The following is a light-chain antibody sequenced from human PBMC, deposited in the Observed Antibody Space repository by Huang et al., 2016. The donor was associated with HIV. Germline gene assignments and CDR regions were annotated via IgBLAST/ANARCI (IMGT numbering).Light chain of an antibody. CDR3: QQYNDWPRT. CDR1: QGVSNN. V-gene: IGKV3-15*01. CDR2: AAS. Sequence: EMVLTQSPDTLSVSPGERATLSCRASQGVSNNLAWYQQKPGKAPRLLIYAASSRVTGVPARFRGSGSETDFTLTIRSLQAEDVAVYFCQQYNDWPRTFGQGTNLEIK. J-gene: IGKJ2*01.